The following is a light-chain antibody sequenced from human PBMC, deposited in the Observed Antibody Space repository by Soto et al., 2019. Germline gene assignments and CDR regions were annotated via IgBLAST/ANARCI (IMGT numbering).Light chain of an antibody. CDR2: DAS. V-gene: IGKV3-11*01. Sequence: EVVLTQSPATLSLSPGDRATLACRTSESVGGYLAWFQQKPGQAPSLLIHDASNRATGIPARFSGSGSGTDLTLNISSLEPEDFAIYYCQQRYSWPPITFGQGTRLEIK. CDR3: QQRYSWPPIT. CDR1: ESVGGY. J-gene: IGKJ5*01.